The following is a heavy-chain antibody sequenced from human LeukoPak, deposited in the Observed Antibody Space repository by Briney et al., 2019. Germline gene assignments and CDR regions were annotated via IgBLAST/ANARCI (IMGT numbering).Heavy chain of an antibody. Sequence: NSSQTLSLTCTVSGGSISSGGYYWSWIRQHPGKGLEWIGYIYYSGSTYYNPSLKSRVTKSVDTSKNQFSLKLSSVTAADTAVYYCARGQGGYGDYQDLPRPPGYWYFDLWGRGTLVTVSS. D-gene: IGHD4-17*01. CDR3: ARGQGGYGDYQDLPRPPGYWYFDL. V-gene: IGHV4-31*03. CDR2: IYYSGST. CDR1: GGSISSGGYY. J-gene: IGHJ2*01.